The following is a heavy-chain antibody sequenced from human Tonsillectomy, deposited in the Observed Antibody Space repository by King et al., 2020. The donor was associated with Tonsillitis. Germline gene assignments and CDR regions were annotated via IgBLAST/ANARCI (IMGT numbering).Heavy chain of an antibody. V-gene: IGHV7-4-1*02. D-gene: IGHD2-21*02. CDR3: ARSPFSDPFDY. J-gene: IGHJ4*02. CDR2: INTNTGNP. CDR1: GYDFISYA. Sequence: QLVQSGSELKKAGASVRVSCKASGYDFISYAMSWVRQAPGQGLECMGWINTNTGNPTYPQGFTGRFVFSLDTSVSTAYLQINSLQAEDTAFYYCARSPFSDPFDYWGQGTLVTVSS.